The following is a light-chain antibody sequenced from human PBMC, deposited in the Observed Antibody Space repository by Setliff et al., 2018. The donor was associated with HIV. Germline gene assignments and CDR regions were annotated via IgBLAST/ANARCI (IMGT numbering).Light chain of an antibody. CDR2: AVS. V-gene: IGLV2-14*03. CDR1: SSDVGGYNY. Sequence: QFVLTQPASVSGSPGQSITISCTGTSSDVGGYNYVSWYQQHPGKAPKLMISAVSNRPSGVSNRFSGSKSGYTASLTISGLQAEDEADYYCSSYISSTPLYVFGTGTKVTVL. J-gene: IGLJ1*01. CDR3: SSYISSTPLYV.